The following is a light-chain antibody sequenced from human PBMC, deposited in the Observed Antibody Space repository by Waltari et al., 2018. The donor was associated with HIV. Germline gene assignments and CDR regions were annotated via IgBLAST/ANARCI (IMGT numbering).Light chain of an antibody. V-gene: IGKV3-15*01. CDR3: QEYEKWPLT. Sequence: ETVMTQSPSALSVSPGESVTPSCRASQNISTSLAWYQQKPGQSPRLRIYDASARATGVPARFSGSGSGTEFTLHISALQSEDLAVYFCQEYEKWPLTFGPGSKVNIK. CDR2: DAS. CDR1: QNISTS. J-gene: IGKJ3*01.